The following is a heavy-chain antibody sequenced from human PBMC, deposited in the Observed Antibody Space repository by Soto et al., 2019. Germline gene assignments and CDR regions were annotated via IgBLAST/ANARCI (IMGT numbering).Heavy chain of an antibody. CDR1: GGTFSSYA. CDR2: IIPIFGTA. D-gene: IGHD3-16*01. J-gene: IGHJ4*02. CDR3: ARHYVWRSRGGCFDY. Sequence: SVKVSCKASGGTFSSYAISWVRQAPGQGLEWMGGIIPIFGTANYAQKFQGRVTITADESTSTAYMELCSLRSEDTAVYYCARHYVWRSRGGCFDYRGQGALVTVAS. V-gene: IGHV1-69*13.